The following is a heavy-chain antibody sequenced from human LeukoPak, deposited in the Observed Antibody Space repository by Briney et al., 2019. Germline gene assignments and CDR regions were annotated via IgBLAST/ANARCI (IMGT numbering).Heavy chain of an antibody. V-gene: IGHV3-9*01. CDR1: GFTFDDYT. CDR3: AKTLWKSYYYYGMDV. CDR2: ISRDSGRI. J-gene: IGHJ6*02. Sequence: GGSLRLSCAASGFTFDDYTMHWVRQAPGKGLEWVSGISRDSGRIGYADSVEGRFTISRDNAESSLHLQMNSLRPEDTALYYCAKTLWKSYYYYGMDVWGQGTTVTVSS. D-gene: IGHD2-21*01.